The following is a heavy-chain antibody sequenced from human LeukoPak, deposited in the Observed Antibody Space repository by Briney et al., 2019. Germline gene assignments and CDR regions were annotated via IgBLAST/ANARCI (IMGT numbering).Heavy chain of an antibody. J-gene: IGHJ4*02. CDR1: GFTFSNYV. Sequence: GGSLRLSCATSGFTFSNYVMSWVRQAPGEGLEWVSAITGSADDTYYADSVKGRFTISRDNSKNTLYLQMNSLRAEDTAVYYCAKGPVTGITEYWGQGTLVTVSS. CDR2: ITGSADDT. CDR3: AKGPVTGITEY. D-gene: IGHD1-7*01. V-gene: IGHV3-23*01.